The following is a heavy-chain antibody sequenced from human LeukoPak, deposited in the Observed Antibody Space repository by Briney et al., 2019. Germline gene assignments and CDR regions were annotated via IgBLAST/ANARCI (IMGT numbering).Heavy chain of an antibody. CDR1: GGTFSRYG. J-gene: IGHJ4*02. CDR3: ASGKETDY. Sequence: SVKVSCKTSGGTFSRYGISWVRQAPGQGLEWMGRIIPILGIANYAQKFQGRVTITADKSTSTAYMELSSLRSEDTAVYYCASGKETDYWGQGTLVTVSS. V-gene: IGHV1-69*04. CDR2: IIPILGIA.